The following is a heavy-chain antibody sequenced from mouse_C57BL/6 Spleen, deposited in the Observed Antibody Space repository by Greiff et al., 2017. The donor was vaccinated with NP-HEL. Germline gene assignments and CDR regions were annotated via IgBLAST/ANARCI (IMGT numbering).Heavy chain of an antibody. CDR2: ISDGGSYT. CDR1: GFTFSSYA. V-gene: IGHV5-4*03. D-gene: IGHD1-1*01. Sequence: EVKLMESGGGLVKPGGSLKLSCAASGFTFSSYAMSWVRQTPEKRLEWVATISDGGSYTYYPDNVKGRFTISRDNAKNNLYLQMSHLKSEDTAMYYCARAPVARYFDVWGTGTTVTVSS. CDR3: ARAPVARYFDV. J-gene: IGHJ1*03.